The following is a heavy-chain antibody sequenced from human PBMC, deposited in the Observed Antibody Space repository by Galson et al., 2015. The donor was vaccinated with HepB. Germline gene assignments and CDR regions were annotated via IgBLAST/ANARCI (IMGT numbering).Heavy chain of an antibody. V-gene: IGHV3-33*01. CDR3: ARGALYDFWTGYNWNDLGDFDS. J-gene: IGHJ4*02. Sequence: SLRLSCAASGFTFSSYGMHWVRQAPGKGLEWVAVIWYDGSNKYYADSVKGRFTISRDNSKNTLYLQMNSLRAEDTAVYYCARGALYDFWTGYNWNDLGDFDSWGQGTLVTVSS. CDR2: IWYDGSNK. D-gene: IGHD1-20*01. CDR1: GFTFSSYG.